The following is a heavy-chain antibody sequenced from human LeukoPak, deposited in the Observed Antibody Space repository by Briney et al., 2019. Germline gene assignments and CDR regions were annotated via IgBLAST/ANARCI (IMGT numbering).Heavy chain of an antibody. D-gene: IGHD3-9*01. CDR2: IYYSGST. CDR1: GGSISSYY. Sequence: PSETLSLTCTVSGGSISSYYWSWIRQPPGKGLEWIGYIYYSGSTNYNPSLKSRVTISVDTSKNQFSLKLSSVTAADTAVYYCARTAHYDILTGGPDAFDIWGQGTMVTVSS. CDR3: ARTAHYDILTGGPDAFDI. V-gene: IGHV4-59*08. J-gene: IGHJ3*02.